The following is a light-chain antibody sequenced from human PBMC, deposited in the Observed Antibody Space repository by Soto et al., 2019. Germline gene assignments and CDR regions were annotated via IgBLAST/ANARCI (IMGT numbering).Light chain of an antibody. V-gene: IGKV3D-20*01. Sequence: EIVLTQSPATLSLSPGERATLSCGAGQSVSSFYLAWYQQKPGLAPRLLMYDVSNRAAGTPDRFSGGGSGTDFTLTISRLEPEDFAVYYCQQFASSLTFGGGTRVEI. CDR3: QQFASSLT. CDR2: DVS. J-gene: IGKJ4*01. CDR1: QSVSSFY.